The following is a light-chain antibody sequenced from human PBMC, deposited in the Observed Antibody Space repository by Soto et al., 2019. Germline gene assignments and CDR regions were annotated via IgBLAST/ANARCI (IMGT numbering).Light chain of an antibody. V-gene: IGLV2-14*03. Sequence: QSALTQPASVSGSPGQSITISCTGTISDVGSYNYVSWYQQYPGKAPKLMIYDVSTRPSGVSDRFSGSKSGNTASLTISGLRAEDEADYYCGSYTTSSNYVFGTGTKGTVL. J-gene: IGLJ1*01. CDR2: DVS. CDR3: GSYTTSSNYV. CDR1: ISDVGSYNY.